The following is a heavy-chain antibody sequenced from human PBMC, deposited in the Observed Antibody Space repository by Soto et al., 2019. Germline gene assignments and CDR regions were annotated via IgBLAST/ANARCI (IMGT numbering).Heavy chain of an antibody. Sequence: QVQLVESGGGGVQPGRSLRLSCAASGFTFSSYGLHWVRQDPGNGLEWVAVISDDGSNKDYAGSVKGRFTISRDNSKNTLYLQMNSLRAEDTAVYYCAKRAWAYYRSGSPDYCGHGTLVTVS. CDR3: AKRAWAYYRSGSPDY. D-gene: IGHD3-10*01. CDR1: GFTFSSYG. CDR2: ISDDGSNK. J-gene: IGHJ4*01. V-gene: IGHV3-30*18.